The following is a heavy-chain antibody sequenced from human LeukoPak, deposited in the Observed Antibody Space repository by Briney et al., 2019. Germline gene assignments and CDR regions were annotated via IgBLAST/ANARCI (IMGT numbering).Heavy chain of an antibody. CDR1: GFTFINYA. D-gene: IGHD5-24*01. CDR3: ARRAYNWGAFDI. CDR2: ISPSGADT. V-gene: IGHV3-23*01. J-gene: IGHJ3*02. Sequence: PGGSLRLSCAASGFTFINYAMNWVRQAPGKGLEWVSTISPSGADTYYADSVKGRFTISRDISKDTLYLQMNSLRPEDTAVYYCARRAYNWGAFDIWGQGTMVTVSS.